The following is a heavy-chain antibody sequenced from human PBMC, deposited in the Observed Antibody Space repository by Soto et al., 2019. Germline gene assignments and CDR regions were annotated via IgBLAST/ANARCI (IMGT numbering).Heavy chain of an antibody. Sequence: QVQLVQSGAEVKKPGASVKVSCKASGYTFTSYYMHWVRQAPGQGLEWMGIINPSGGSTSYAQKFQGRVTMTRDTSTSTVYMELSSLRSEDTAVYYCASFAAYSKKSGYDYRRGAFDIWGQGTMVTVSS. V-gene: IGHV1-46*03. CDR1: GYTFTSYY. CDR3: ASFAAYSKKSGYDYRRGAFDI. D-gene: IGHD5-12*01. J-gene: IGHJ3*02. CDR2: INPSGGST.